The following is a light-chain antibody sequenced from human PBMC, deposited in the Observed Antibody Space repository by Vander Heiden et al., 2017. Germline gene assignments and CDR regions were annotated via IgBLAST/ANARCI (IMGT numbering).Light chain of an antibody. J-gene: IGKJ2*01. V-gene: IGKV1-8*01. CDR1: QGISSY. CDR2: AAS. CDR3: QQHDSYPQT. Sequence: FSASTGDRVTITCRASQGISSYLAWYQQKPGKAPKLLIYAASTLQSGVPSRFSGSGSGTDFTLTISCLQSEDFATYYCQQHDSYPQTFGPGTKVEIK.